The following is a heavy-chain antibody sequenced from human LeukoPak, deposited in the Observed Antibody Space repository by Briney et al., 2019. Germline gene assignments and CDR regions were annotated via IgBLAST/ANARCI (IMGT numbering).Heavy chain of an antibody. Sequence: SETLSLTCTVSGGSISSYYWSWIRQPPGKGLEWIAYINYSGSTNYNPSLKSRVTISVDTSKNQFSLKLSSVTAADTAVYYCARELVGATTSALWYFDLWGRGTLVTVSS. J-gene: IGHJ2*01. CDR2: INYSGST. CDR1: GGSISSYY. D-gene: IGHD1-26*01. CDR3: ARELVGATTSALWYFDL. V-gene: IGHV4-59*01.